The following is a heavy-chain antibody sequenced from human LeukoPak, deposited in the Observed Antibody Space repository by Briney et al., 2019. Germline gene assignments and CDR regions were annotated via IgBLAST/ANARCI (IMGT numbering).Heavy chain of an antibody. J-gene: IGHJ4*02. CDR3: ARARPVYYGGECGY. CDR2: ISSSGSTI. CDR1: GFTFSDYY. D-gene: IGHD3-10*01. V-gene: IGHV3-11*01. Sequence: GGSLRLSCAASGFTFSDYYMTWIRQAPGKGLEWVSHISSSGSTIYYADSVKSRFTISRDNAKDSLYLQMNSLRAEDTAVYYCARARPVYYGGECGYWGQGALVTVSS.